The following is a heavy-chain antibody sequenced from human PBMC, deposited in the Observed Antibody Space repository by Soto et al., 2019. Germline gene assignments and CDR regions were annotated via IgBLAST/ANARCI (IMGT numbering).Heavy chain of an antibody. V-gene: IGHV4-30-4*01. D-gene: IGHD1-26*01. CDR1: GGSISSGDYY. CDR3: ARITLVGATALDY. Sequence: LSLTCTVSGGSISSGDYYWSWIRQPPGKGLEWIGYIYYSGSTYYNPSLKSRVTISVDTSKNQFSLKLSSVTAADTAVYYCARITLVGATALDYWGQGTLVTVSS. J-gene: IGHJ4*02. CDR2: IYYSGST.